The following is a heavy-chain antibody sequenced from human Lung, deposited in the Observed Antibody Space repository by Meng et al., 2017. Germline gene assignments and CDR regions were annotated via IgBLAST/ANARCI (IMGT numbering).Heavy chain of an antibody. Sequence: QGHLPEPGPGRVEPSGTLSLTCGFSGGSISGSYWLSWVRQPPGKGLEWIGEIYHSGGTKYNPSLKSRVTISVDKSKNQFSLKLSSVTAADTAVYYCARGLGEAVVPRTMFDYWGQGTLVTVSS. D-gene: IGHD2-2*01. CDR1: GGSISGSYW. CDR3: ARGLGEAVVPRTMFDY. J-gene: IGHJ4*02. V-gene: IGHV4-4*02. CDR2: IYHSGGT.